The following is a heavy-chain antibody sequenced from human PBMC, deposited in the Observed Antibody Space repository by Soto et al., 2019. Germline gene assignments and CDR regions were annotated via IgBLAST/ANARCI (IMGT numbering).Heavy chain of an antibody. CDR2: IYYSGST. V-gene: IGHV4-39*01. CDR1: GGSISSSSYY. CDR3: ARLGSYFDY. Sequence: QLQLQESGPGLVKPSETLSLTCTVSGGSISSSSYYWGWIRQPPGKALEWIGSIYYSGSTYYNPSLKSRVTISVDTSKNQFSLKLSSVTAADTAVYYCARLGSYFDYWGQGTLVTVSS. J-gene: IGHJ4*02. D-gene: IGHD6-19*01.